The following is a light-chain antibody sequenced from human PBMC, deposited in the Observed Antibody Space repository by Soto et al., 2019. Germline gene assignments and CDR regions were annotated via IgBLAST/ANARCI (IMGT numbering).Light chain of an antibody. CDR2: DVG. CDR3: SSYTTSRTRV. CDR1: NNDVGGYDY. Sequence: QSALTQPASVSGSPGQSISISCTGTNNDVGGYDYVSWYQQHPGKAPKVMIFDVGNRPSGVSNRFSGSKSGNTASLTISRVQAEDEADYYCSSYTTSRTRVFGGGTKLTVL. J-gene: IGLJ3*02. V-gene: IGLV2-14*01.